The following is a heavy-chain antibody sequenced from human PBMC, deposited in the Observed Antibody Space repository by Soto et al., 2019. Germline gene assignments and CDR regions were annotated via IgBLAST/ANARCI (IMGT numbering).Heavy chain of an antibody. CDR3: AREGYGGEAAFDF. V-gene: IGHV3-33*01. CDR1: GFTFRSHG. D-gene: IGHD2-21*01. CDR2: IWYDGSHQ. Sequence: QLKLVESGGGVVQPGRSLRLSCAASGFTFRSHGMHWVRQAPGKGLEWVAVIWYDGSHQYYGDFVKGRFTISRDNSKDTLSLQMNSLRAEDTAIYYCAREGYGGEAAFDFWGQGTLVTVSS. J-gene: IGHJ4*02.